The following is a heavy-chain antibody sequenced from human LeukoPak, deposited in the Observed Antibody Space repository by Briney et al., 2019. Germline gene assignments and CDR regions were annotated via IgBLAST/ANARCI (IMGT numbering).Heavy chain of an antibody. CDR1: GFTFSSYA. Sequence: GGSLRLSCAASGFTFSSYAMSWVRQAPGKGLEWVSSISSSSSYIYYADSVKGRFTISRDNAKNSLYLQMNSLRAEDTAVYYCARAVDQRGSVPGAFDIWGQGTMVTVSS. J-gene: IGHJ3*02. V-gene: IGHV3-21*01. D-gene: IGHD2-2*01. CDR2: ISSSSSYI. CDR3: ARAVDQRGSVPGAFDI.